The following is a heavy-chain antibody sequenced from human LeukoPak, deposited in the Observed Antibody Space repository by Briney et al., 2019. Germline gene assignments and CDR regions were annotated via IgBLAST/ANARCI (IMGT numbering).Heavy chain of an antibody. Sequence: GGSLTLSCAASGFTFNSYAMGWVRQAPGKGLEWVSAISGSGENTNYADSVKGRFTMSRDNSRNMLYLQMNSLRDEDTAKYYCAKTVSGSYSYQGGDYWGQGTLVTVSS. CDR2: ISGSGENT. D-gene: IGHD3-16*02. CDR3: AKTVSGSYSYQGGDY. V-gene: IGHV3-23*01. J-gene: IGHJ4*02. CDR1: GFTFNSYA.